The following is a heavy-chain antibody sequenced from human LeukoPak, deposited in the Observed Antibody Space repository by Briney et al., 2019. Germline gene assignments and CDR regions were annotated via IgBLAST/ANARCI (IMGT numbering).Heavy chain of an antibody. D-gene: IGHD4-11*01. J-gene: IGHJ4*02. CDR3: ARDTDTALDY. CDR1: GFIVSTNY. CDR2: IYGGGST. V-gene: IGHV3-66*01. Sequence: GGSLRLSCAASGFIVSTNYMSWVRQAPGKGLEWVSVIYGGGSTYYADSVKGRFTISRDNSKNTLYLQMNSLRAEDTAVYYCARDTDTALDYWGQGTPVTVSS.